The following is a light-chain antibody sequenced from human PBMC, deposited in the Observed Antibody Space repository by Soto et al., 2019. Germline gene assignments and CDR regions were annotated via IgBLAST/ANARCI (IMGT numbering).Light chain of an antibody. CDR1: QSVGASY. V-gene: IGKV3-20*01. CDR3: HQYGSLPRT. CDR2: DAS. Sequence: EIVLTQSSGTLSLSPGERVTLSCRASQSVGASYLAWYQQKPGQAPRLLIYDASTRATGIPDRFSGSGSGADFTLTIGRLEPEDFAVYYCHQYGSLPRTFGQGTKVEIK. J-gene: IGKJ1*01.